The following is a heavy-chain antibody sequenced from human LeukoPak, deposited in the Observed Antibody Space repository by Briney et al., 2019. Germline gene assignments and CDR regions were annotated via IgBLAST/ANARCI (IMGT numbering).Heavy chain of an antibody. J-gene: IGHJ4*02. V-gene: IGHV3-23*01. CDR1: GLTVSSTY. CDR2: ISGSGGST. Sequence: GGSLRLSCAASGLTVSSTYMSWVRQTPGKGLEWVSVISGSGGSTYYADSVKGRFTISRDNSKSTLYLQMNSLRAEDTAVYYCANNYYGSGSYYNPRGYWGQGTLVTVSS. D-gene: IGHD3-10*01. CDR3: ANNYYGSGSYYNPRGY.